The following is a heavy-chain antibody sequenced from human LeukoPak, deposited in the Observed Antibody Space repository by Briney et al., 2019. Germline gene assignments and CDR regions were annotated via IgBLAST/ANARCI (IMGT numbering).Heavy chain of an antibody. D-gene: IGHD3-10*01. J-gene: IGHJ4*02. CDR1: GGSISSSSYY. CDR3: ARDSSRLIWFGGLH. CDR2: IYYSGST. V-gene: IGHV4-39*07. Sequence: SETLSLTCTVSGGSISSSSYYWGWIRQPPGKGLEWIGSIYYSGSTYYNPSLKSRVTISVDTSKNQFSLKLSSVTAADTAVYYCARDSSRLIWFGGLHWGQGTLVTVSS.